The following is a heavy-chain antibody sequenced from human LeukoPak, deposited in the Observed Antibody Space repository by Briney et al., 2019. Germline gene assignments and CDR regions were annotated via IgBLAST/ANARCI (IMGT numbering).Heavy chain of an antibody. CDR2: IYPGDSDT. Sequence: PGESLKISCEASGYSFTNYWIGWVRQMPGKGLEWMGIIYPGDSDTRYRSSFQGQVTISADKSISIAYLQWSSLKASDTAIYYCARLNNWLDSWGQGTLVTVSS. CDR1: GYSFTNYW. V-gene: IGHV5-51*01. J-gene: IGHJ5*01. CDR3: ARLNNWLDS.